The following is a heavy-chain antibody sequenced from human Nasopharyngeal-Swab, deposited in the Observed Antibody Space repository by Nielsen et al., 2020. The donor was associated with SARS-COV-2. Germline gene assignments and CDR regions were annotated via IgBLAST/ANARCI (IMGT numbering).Heavy chain of an antibody. CDR2: ISSSGSTI. J-gene: IGHJ4*02. Sequence: GESLKISCAASGFTFSDYYMSWIRQAPGKGLEWVSYISSSGSTIYYADSVKGRFTISRDNAKNSLYLQMNSLRAEDTALYYCAALLNYGDYGPDYWGQGTLVTVSS. D-gene: IGHD4-17*01. CDR3: AALLNYGDYGPDY. CDR1: GFTFSDYY. V-gene: IGHV3-11*01.